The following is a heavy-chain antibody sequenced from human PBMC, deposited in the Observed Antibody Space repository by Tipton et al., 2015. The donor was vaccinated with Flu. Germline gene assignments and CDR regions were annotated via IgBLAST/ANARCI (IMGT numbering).Heavy chain of an antibody. D-gene: IGHD1-26*01. CDR1: GGSISSSSYY. J-gene: IGHJ4*02. CDR3: ARDGNGSLFDY. CDR2: IYYSGST. V-gene: IGHV4-39*07. Sequence: TLSLTCTVSGGSISSSSYYWGWIRQPPGKGLEWIGSIYYSGSTYYNPSLKSRVTISVDTSKNQFSLKLSSVTAADTAVYYCARDGNGSLFDYWGQGTLVTVSS.